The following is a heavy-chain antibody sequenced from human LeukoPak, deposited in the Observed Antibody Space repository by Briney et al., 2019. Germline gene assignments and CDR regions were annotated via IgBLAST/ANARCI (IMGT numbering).Heavy chain of an antibody. Sequence: ASVKVSCKASGGTFSSYAISWVRQAPGQGLEWMGGIIPIFGTANYAQKFQGRVTMTRDMSTSTVYMELSSLRSEDTAVYYCARAVAERHAFDIWGQGTMVTVSS. CDR3: ARAVAERHAFDI. V-gene: IGHV1-69*05. CDR2: IIPIFGTA. J-gene: IGHJ3*02. D-gene: IGHD4-23*01. CDR1: GGTFSSYA.